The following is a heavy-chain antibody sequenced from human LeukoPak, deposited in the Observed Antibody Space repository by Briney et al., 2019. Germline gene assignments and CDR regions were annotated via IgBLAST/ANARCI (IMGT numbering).Heavy chain of an antibody. D-gene: IGHD2-15*01. CDR1: GYSFSINY. J-gene: IGHJ4*02. CDR2: INPSGGST. V-gene: IGHV1-46*01. CDR3: ARGLPSAATFYFDY. Sequence: ASVKVSCKASGYSFSINYMHWVRQAPGQGLEWVGIINPSGGSTTYAQKFQGRVTMTRDMSASTVYMELSSLRSEDTAVYYCARGLPSAATFYFDYWGQGTLVTVSS.